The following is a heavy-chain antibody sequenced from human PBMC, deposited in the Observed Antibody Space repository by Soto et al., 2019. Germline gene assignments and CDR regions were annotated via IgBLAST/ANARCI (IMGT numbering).Heavy chain of an antibody. D-gene: IGHD5-12*01. V-gene: IGHV4-4*07. CDR1: GGSINTFY. CDR3: AREGSYSAYNFAHGIQLWSFDF. J-gene: IGHJ4*02. CDR2: IFSSGST. Sequence: SETLSLTYTVSGGSINTFYWSWVRQPAGKGLEWIGRIFSSGSTSFNPSLESRVAMSVDTSKNHFSLNLSSVTAADMAVYYCAREGSYSAYNFAHGIQLWSFDFWGQGALVTV.